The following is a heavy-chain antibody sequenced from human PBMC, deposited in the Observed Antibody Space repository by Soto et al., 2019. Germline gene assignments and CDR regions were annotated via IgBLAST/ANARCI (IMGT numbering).Heavy chain of an antibody. Sequence: ASVKVSCKASGFTFTSSAMQWLRQARGQRLEWIGWIVVGSGNTNYAQKFQERVTITRDMSTSTAYMELSSLRSEDTAVYYCAAPRPNRYYYYHMDVWGKGTTVTVSS. CDR1: GFTFTSSA. V-gene: IGHV1-58*02. J-gene: IGHJ6*03. CDR2: IVVGSGNT. CDR3: AAPRPNRYYYYHMDV.